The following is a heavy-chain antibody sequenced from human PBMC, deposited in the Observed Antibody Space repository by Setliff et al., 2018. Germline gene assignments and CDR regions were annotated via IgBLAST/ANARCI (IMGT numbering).Heavy chain of an antibody. D-gene: IGHD3-22*01. CDR2: INPNSGGT. J-gene: IGHJ4*02. V-gene: IGHV1-2*04. Sequence: ASVKVSCKASGYTFTGYYMHWVRQAPGQGLEWMGWINPNSGGTNYAQKFQGWVTMTRDTSISTAYMELSRLRSDETAVYYCARRRYYYDSSGYRWGGFYFDYLGQGTLVTVSS. CDR3: ARRRYYYDSSGYRWGGFYFDY. CDR1: GYTFTGYY.